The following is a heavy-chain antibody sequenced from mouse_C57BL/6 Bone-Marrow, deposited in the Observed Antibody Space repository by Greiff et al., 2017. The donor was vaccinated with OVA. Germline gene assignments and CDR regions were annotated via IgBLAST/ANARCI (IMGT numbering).Heavy chain of an antibody. V-gene: IGHV5-4*03. CDR3: ARGVVEDAMDY. CDR2: ISDGGSYT. D-gene: IGHD1-1*01. Sequence: DVKLVESGGGLVKPGGSLKLSCAASGFTFSSYAMSWVRQTPEKRLEWVATISDGGSYTYYPDNVKGRFTISRDNAKNNLYLQMSHLKSEDTAMYYCARGVVEDAMDYWGQGTSVTVSS. CDR1: GFTFSSYA. J-gene: IGHJ4*01.